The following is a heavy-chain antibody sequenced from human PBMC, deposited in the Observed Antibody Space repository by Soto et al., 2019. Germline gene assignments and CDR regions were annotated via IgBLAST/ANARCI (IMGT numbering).Heavy chain of an antibody. CDR2: INPNSGGT. D-gene: IGHD6-13*01. CDR3: ARGVTAADPVGDGFDT. CDR1: GYTFTGYY. Sequence: GASVKVSCKASGYTFTGYYMHWVRQAPGQGLEWMGWINPNSGGTNYAQKFQGWVTMTRDTSISTAYMELSRLRSDDTAVYYCARGVTAADPVGDGFDTWGQGTLVTVSS. J-gene: IGHJ5*02. V-gene: IGHV1-2*04.